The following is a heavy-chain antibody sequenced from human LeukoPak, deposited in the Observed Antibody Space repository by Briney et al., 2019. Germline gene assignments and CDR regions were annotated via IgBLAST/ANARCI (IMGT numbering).Heavy chain of an antibody. Sequence: GGSLRLSCAGSGFTFSDFTINWVRQAPGKGLEWLSCIGGSSDSYIYYADSVRGRFTISRDSAKNSVYLQMNSLRAEDTALYYCARWYCSGGSCYDLYYFDYWGQGTLVTVSS. D-gene: IGHD2-15*01. V-gene: IGHV3-21*04. J-gene: IGHJ4*02. CDR3: ARWYCSGGSCYDLYYFDY. CDR1: GFTFSDFT. CDR2: IGGSSDSYI.